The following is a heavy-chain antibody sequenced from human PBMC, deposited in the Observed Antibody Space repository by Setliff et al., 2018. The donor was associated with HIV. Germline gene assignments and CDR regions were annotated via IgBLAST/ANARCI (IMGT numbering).Heavy chain of an antibody. J-gene: IGHJ6*03. CDR3: AKAGDRGDWDYYYHLDV. Sequence: GGSLRLSCAASGFIFSKSCMSWVRQAPGKGLEWVATIKQDESEMQYVDSVKGRFTISRDNAKNSLYLQMNSLRVEDTAVYYCAKAGDRGDWDYYYHLDVWGKGTTVTVS. D-gene: IGHD7-27*01. CDR1: GFIFSKSC. V-gene: IGHV3-7*01. CDR2: IKQDESEM.